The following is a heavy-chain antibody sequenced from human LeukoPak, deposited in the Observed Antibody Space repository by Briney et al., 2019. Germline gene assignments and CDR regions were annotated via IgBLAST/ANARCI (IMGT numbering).Heavy chain of an antibody. V-gene: IGHV3-23*01. D-gene: IGHD3-10*02. CDR2: ISGSGAST. Sequence: GGSLRLSCSASGFTFSNFSMHWVRQAPGKLLQWVSAISGSGASTYYADSVKGRFTISRDNSKNTLYMQMKSLRAEATDVYSCAEIGITMIGGVWGKGTTVTISS. J-gene: IGHJ6*04. CDR3: AEIGITMIGGV. CDR1: GFTFSNFS.